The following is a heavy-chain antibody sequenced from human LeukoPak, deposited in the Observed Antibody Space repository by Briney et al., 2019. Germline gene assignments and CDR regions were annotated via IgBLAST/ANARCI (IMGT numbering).Heavy chain of an antibody. CDR3: ARRYCSSTSCYADY. V-gene: IGHV4-30-2*01. CDR1: GGSISSGGYS. CDR2: IYHSGST. D-gene: IGHD2-2*01. Sequence: PSETPSLTCAVSGGSISSGGYSWSWIRQPPGKGLEWIGYIYHSGSTYYNPSLKSRVTISVDRSKNQFSLKLSSVTAADTAVYYCARRYCSSTSCYADYWGQGTLVTVSS. J-gene: IGHJ4*02.